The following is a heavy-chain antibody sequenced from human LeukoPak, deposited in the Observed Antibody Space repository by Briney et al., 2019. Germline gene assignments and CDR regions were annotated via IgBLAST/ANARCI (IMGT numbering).Heavy chain of an antibody. D-gene: IGHD5-18*01. CDR1: GYTFTGYY. Sequence: ASVKVSCKASGYTFTGYYMHWVRQAPGQGLEWMGWINPNSGGTNYAQKFQGRVTMTRDTSISTAYMELSRLRFDDTATYYCARDFGTFGTTMATGSDYWGQGTLVTVSS. CDR3: ARDFGTFGTTMATGSDY. CDR2: INPNSGGT. J-gene: IGHJ4*02. V-gene: IGHV1-2*02.